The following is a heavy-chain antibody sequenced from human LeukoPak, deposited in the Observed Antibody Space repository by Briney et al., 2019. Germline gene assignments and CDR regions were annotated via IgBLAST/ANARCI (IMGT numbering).Heavy chain of an antibody. Sequence: PGGSLRLSCSVSGFTFSTYVMHWVRQAPGKGLEYVSAISSNGDNTYYADSVKGRLTISRDNSKNTLYLQMSGLRADDTAVYYCVRGTGYWGQGTLVTVSS. CDR3: VRGTGY. CDR1: GFTFSTYV. CDR2: ISSNGDNT. V-gene: IGHV3-64D*06. J-gene: IGHJ4*02.